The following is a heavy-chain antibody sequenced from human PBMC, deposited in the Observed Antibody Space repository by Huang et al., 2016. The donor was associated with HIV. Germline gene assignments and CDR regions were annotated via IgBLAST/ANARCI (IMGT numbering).Heavy chain of an antibody. J-gene: IGHJ2*01. CDR2: IYWDDDK. Sequence: QITLKESGPTLVKPTQTLTLTCTLSGFSIRTSGWGVAWIRQPPGKALEWLALIYWDDDKRYSPSLKTRLTITKDSSKNQVVLTMTNMDPLDTATYYCARAQGYGAYWSRYWYFDLWGRGTLVTVSS. V-gene: IGHV2-5*02. CDR3: ARAQGYGAYWSRYWYFDL. CDR1: GFSIRTSGWG. D-gene: IGHD2-8*02.